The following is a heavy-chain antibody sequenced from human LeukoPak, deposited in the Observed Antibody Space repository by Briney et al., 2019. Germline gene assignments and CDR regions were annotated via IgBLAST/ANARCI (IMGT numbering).Heavy chain of an antibody. Sequence: SETLSLTCTVSGGALTNYYWNWIRQPPGKGLEWIGYIYYSGSTNYNPSLTSRVTISVATSKDQFSLKLRSVTAADTAVYYCARKKFIAAGGFDPWGQGTLVTVSS. CDR1: GGALTNYY. V-gene: IGHV4-59*01. CDR3: ARKKFIAAGGFDP. CDR2: IYYSGST. D-gene: IGHD6-6*01. J-gene: IGHJ5*02.